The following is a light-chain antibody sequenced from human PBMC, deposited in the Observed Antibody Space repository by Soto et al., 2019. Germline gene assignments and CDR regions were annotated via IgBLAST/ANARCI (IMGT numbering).Light chain of an antibody. V-gene: IGKV3-20*01. Sequence: EIVLTQSPGTLSLSPGERATLSCRASQSVGNNYLSWYQQKPGQAPSLLIFRASSRAAGLPDRFGGSGSGTDFTLTISRLEPDDFAVYYCQYHGGRPYTFAQGTRLESK. CDR2: RAS. J-gene: IGKJ2*01. CDR1: QSVGNNY. CDR3: QYHGGRPYT.